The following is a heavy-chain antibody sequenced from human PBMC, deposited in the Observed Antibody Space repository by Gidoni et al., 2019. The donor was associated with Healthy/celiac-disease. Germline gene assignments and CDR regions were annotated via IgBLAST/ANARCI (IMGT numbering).Heavy chain of an antibody. D-gene: IGHD6-6*01. Sequence: EVQLVESGGGLVKPGGSLRLSCAASGFTFSSYSMNWVRQAPGKGLEWVSSISSSSSYIYYADSVKGRFTISRDNAKNSLYLQMNSLRAEDTAVYYCASHSSSPSRPPIDFDYWGQGTLVTVSS. CDR3: ASHSSSPSRPPIDFDY. CDR2: ISSSSSYI. J-gene: IGHJ4*02. V-gene: IGHV3-21*01. CDR1: GFTFSSYS.